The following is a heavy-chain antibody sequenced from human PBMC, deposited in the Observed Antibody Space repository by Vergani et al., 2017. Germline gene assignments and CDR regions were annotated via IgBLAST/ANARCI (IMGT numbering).Heavy chain of an antibody. CDR2: MDYSGSA. D-gene: IGHD2-15*01. J-gene: IGHJ4*02. Sequence: QVQLQESGPGLVKPSETLSLTCTVSGDSVISTDYHWGWTRQPPGKGLEWIGSMDYSGSASYNPALESRLSISFGTPKNQFSLRLTSVTAADTAVYYCASKRGACRAAYCHSYDFWGPGALVGVSS. V-gene: IGHV4-39*01. CDR1: GDSVISTDYH. CDR3: ASKRGACRAAYCHSYDF.